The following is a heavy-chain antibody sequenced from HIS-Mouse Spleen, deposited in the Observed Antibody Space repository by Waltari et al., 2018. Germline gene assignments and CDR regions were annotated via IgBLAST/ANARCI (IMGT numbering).Heavy chain of an antibody. J-gene: IGHJ4*02. CDR3: ARGYLTGERHFDY. Sequence: QLQLQESGPGLVKPSETLSLTCTVSGGSISSSSYYWGWLRQPPGKGLEWIGSIYYSGSTYYNPSLKSRVTISVDTSKNQFSLKLSSVTAADTAVYYCARGYLTGERHFDYWGQGTLVTVSS. CDR2: IYYSGST. CDR1: GGSISSSSYY. D-gene: IGHD3-9*01. V-gene: IGHV4-39*07.